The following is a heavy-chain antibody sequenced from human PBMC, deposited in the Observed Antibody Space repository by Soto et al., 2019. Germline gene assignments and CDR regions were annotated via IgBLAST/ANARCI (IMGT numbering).Heavy chain of an antibody. V-gene: IGHV5-10-1*01. CDR1: GYSFTSYW. CDR2: VDPSDSYT. J-gene: IGHJ4*02. Sequence: LXGALKISCKGSGYSFTSYWISWVRPMPGKGLEWMGRVDPSDSYTNYSPSFQGHVTISADKSISTAYLQWSSLKASDTAMYYCARHYYDSSGYYPTSYYFDYWGQGTLVTVSS. CDR3: ARHYYDSSGYYPTSYYFDY. D-gene: IGHD3-22*01.